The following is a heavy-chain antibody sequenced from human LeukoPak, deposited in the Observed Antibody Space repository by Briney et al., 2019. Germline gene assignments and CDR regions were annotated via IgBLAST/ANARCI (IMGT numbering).Heavy chain of an antibody. CDR1: GGSISGYY. D-gene: IGHD4-23*01. V-gene: IGHV4-59*08. CDR3: ARQSTPFYGGHFDY. CDR2: IYYSGST. J-gene: IGHJ4*02. Sequence: PSETLSLTCTVSGGSISGYYWSRIRQPPGKGLEWIGYIYYSGSTNYNPSLKSRVTISVDTSKNHFSLNLKSVTAADTAVYYCARQSTPFYGGHFDYWGQGTLVTVSS.